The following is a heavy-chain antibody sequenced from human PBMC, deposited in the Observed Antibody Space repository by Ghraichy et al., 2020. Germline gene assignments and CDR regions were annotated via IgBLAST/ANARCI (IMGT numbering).Heavy chain of an antibody. V-gene: IGHV4-30-2*01. Sequence: SETLSLTCSVSGDSIRSGGYSWNWIRQPPGKGLEWIGYIYQSGNTHHNPSLMSRVTMSITRSKNQFSLTLSSLTAADSATYYCARGDGRYYYMDVWGKGTTVTVSS. CDR3: ARGDGRYYYMDV. J-gene: IGHJ6*03. CDR2: IYQSGNT. CDR1: GDSIRSGGYS.